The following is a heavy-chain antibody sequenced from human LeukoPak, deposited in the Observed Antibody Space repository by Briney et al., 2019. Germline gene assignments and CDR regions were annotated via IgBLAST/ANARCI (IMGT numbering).Heavy chain of an antibody. V-gene: IGHV3-7*01. CDR1: GFTFSTYW. CDR3: ARDRAVAGLFDN. J-gene: IGHJ4*02. Sequence: GGSLRLSCAASGFTFSTYWMTWVRQTPGKWLEWVANIKEDGGEQNYVDSVEGRFTISRDNTKNSVFLQMNSLRAEDTAVYYCARDRAVAGLFDNWGQGTLVTVSS. D-gene: IGHD6-19*01. CDR2: IKEDGGEQ.